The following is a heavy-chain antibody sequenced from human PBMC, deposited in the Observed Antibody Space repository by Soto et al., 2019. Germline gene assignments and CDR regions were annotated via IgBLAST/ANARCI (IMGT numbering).Heavy chain of an antibody. Sequence: EVQLVESGGGLVQPGGSLRLSCAVSGFTLSSYWMTWVRQAPGKGLEWVANIKQDGSEKLYVDSVKGRFTISRDNAKNSPYLQMDSLRAEDTAIYYCARQRGSYGRDYWGQGTLVTVSS. J-gene: IGHJ4*02. D-gene: IGHD1-26*01. CDR1: GFTLSSYW. CDR2: IKQDGSEK. CDR3: ARQRGSYGRDY. V-gene: IGHV3-7*05.